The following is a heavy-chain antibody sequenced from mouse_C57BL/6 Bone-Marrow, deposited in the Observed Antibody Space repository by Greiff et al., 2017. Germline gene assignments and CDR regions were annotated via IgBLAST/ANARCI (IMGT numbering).Heavy chain of an antibody. D-gene: IGHD1-1*01. J-gene: IGHJ4*01. CDR1: GYTFTNYW. Sequence: VQRVESGAELVRPGTSVKMSCKASGYTFTNYWIGWAKQRPGHGLEWIGDIYPGGGYTNYNEKFKGKATLTADKSSSTAYMQFSSLTSEDSAIYYCARRTVVATDYYAMDYWGQGTSVTVSS. CDR3: ARRTVVATDYYAMDY. V-gene: IGHV1-63*01. CDR2: IYPGGGYT.